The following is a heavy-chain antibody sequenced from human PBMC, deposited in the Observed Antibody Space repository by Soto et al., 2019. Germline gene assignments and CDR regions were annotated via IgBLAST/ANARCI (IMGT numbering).Heavy chain of an antibody. CDR3: AKNSAATIRGGFDY. CDR2: VTGSGGST. CDR1: GFTFTTYT. J-gene: IGHJ4*02. Sequence: EVQLLESGGGLVQPGGSLRLSCAASGFTFTTYTMSWVRQAPGKGLEWVSAVTGSGGSTYYADSVKGRFTISRDNSKNTLYLQMNSLRAEDTAVYYCAKNSAATIRGGFDYWGQGTLVTVS. D-gene: IGHD5-12*01. V-gene: IGHV3-23*01.